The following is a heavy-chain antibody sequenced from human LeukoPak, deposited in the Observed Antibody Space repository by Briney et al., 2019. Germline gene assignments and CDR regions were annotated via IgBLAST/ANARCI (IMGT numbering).Heavy chain of an antibody. J-gene: IGHJ1*01. V-gene: IGHV4-39*01. CDR3: ARISHEYFQH. CDR2: IYYSGST. CDR1: GGSISSSSYY. D-gene: IGHD2/OR15-2a*01. Sequence: SETLSLTCTVSGGSISSSSYYWGWIRQPPGKGLEWIGSIYYSGSTYYNPSLKSRVTISVDTSKNQSSLKLSSVTAADTAVYYCARISHEYFQHWGQGTLVTVSS.